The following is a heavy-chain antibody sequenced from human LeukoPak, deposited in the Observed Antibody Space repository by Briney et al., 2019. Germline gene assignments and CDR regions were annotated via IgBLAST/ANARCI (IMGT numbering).Heavy chain of an antibody. CDR1: GYTFTSYA. CDR3: AREGPLDSSGYYGIDY. V-gene: IGHV7-4-1*02. CDR2: INTNTGNP. Sequence: GASVKVSCKASGYTFTSYAMNWVRQAPGQGLEWMGWINTNTGNPTYAQGFTGRFVFSLATSVSTAYLQISSLKAEDTAVYYCAREGPLDSSGYYGIDYWGQGTLVTVSS. J-gene: IGHJ4*02. D-gene: IGHD3-22*01.